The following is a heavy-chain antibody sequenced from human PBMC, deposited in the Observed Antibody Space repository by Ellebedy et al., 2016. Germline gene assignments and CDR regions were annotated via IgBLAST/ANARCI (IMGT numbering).Heavy chain of an antibody. CDR3: ARAPFTIFAAYYYYYMDV. Sequence: GESLKISXAASGFTFSSYAMHWVRQAPGKGLEWVAVISYDGSNKYYADSVKGRFTISRDNSKNTLYLQMNSLRAEDTAVYYCARAPFTIFAAYYYYYMDVWGKGTTVTVSS. J-gene: IGHJ6*03. V-gene: IGHV3-30-3*01. CDR1: GFTFSSYA. CDR2: ISYDGSNK. D-gene: IGHD3-3*01.